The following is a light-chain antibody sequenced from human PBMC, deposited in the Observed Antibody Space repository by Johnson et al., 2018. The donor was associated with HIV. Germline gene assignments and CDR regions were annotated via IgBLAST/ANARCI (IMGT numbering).Light chain of an antibody. V-gene: IGLV1-51*01. CDR3: GTWDSRLNVYL. CDR1: SSNIGNHY. CDR2: DNN. Sequence: QSVLTQPPSVSAAPGQKVTISCSGTSSNIGNHYVSWYQLLPGTAPKLLIYDNNKRPSGIPDRFSGSKSGTSATLGITGLQTGDEADYYCGTWDSRLNVYLFGTGTKVTVL. J-gene: IGLJ1*01.